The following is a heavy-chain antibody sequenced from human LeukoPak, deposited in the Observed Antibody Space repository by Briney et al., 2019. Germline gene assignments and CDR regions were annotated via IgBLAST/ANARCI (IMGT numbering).Heavy chain of an antibody. Sequence: ASVKVSCKASGYTFTGYYTHWVRQAPGQGLEWMGRINPNSGGTNYAQKFQGRVTMTRDTSISTAYMELSRLRSDDTAVYYCAKGGNPVLSVAFDIWGQGTMVTVSS. D-gene: IGHD4-23*01. J-gene: IGHJ3*02. V-gene: IGHV1-2*06. CDR1: GYTFTGYY. CDR3: AKGGNPVLSVAFDI. CDR2: INPNSGGT.